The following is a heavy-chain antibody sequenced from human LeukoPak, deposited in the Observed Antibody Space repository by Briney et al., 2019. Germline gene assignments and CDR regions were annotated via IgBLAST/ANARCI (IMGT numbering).Heavy chain of an antibody. D-gene: IGHD3-10*01. CDR2: IWYDGGNK. CDR1: GFTFSSYG. CDR3: ARGSGSYYNYMDV. V-gene: IGHV3-33*01. J-gene: IGHJ6*03. Sequence: GRSLRLSCAASGFTFSSYGMHWVRQAPGKGLEWVAVIWYDGGNKYYADSVKGRFTISRDNSKNTLYLQMNSLRAEDTAVYYCARGSGSYYNYMDVWGKGTTVTVSS.